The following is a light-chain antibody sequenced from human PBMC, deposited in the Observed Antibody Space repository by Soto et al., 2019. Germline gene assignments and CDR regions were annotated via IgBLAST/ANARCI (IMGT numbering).Light chain of an antibody. V-gene: IGKV3-15*01. CDR3: QQYNKWPRT. Sequence: IVLTQSPSTLSLSPGERATPSCRASQSVSSSYLAWYQQKPGQAPRLLIYGASTRAIGIPVRFSGSGSGTEFTLTISSLQSEDFAVYYCQQYNKWPRTFAQGTKVDIK. CDR2: GAS. CDR1: QSVSSSY. J-gene: IGKJ1*01.